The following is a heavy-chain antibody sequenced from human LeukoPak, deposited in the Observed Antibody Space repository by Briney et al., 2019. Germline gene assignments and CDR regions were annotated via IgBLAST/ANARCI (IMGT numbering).Heavy chain of an antibody. Sequence: SETLSLTCTVSGGSISSSSYYWGWIRQPPGKGLEWIGSIYYSGSTYYNPSLKSRVTISVDTSKNQFSLKLSSVTAADTAVYYCARVTSCSGGSCASQQTSVDYWGQGTLVTVSS. J-gene: IGHJ4*02. CDR1: GGSISSSSYY. D-gene: IGHD2-15*01. CDR3: ARVTSCSGGSCASQQTSVDY. V-gene: IGHV4-39*07. CDR2: IYYSGST.